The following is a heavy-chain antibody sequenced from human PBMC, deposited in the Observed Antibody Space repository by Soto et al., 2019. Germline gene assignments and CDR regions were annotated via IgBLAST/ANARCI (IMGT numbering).Heavy chain of an antibody. D-gene: IGHD2-21*02. CDR2: HVVGSGKT. V-gene: IGHV1-58*01. CDR3: AADPYCGGDCYFDY. CDR1: GFTFFTSA. Sequence: SVKVSFKASGFTFFTSAVPWVRTARGQRHELIGWHVVGSGKTNYAQKFQERVTITRDMSTNTAYMELTSLRSEDTAIYYCAADPYCGGDCYFDYWGQGVMVTVSS. J-gene: IGHJ4*02.